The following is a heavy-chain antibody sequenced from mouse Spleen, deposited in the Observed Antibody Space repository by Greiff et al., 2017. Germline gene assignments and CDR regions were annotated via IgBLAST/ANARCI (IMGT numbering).Heavy chain of an antibody. CDR3: ARALYYGNTWFAY. V-gene: IGHV1-55*01. CDR1: GYTFTSYW. J-gene: IGHJ3*01. D-gene: IGHD2-1*01. CDR2: IYPGSGST. Sequence: VQLQQPGAELVKPGASVKMSCKASGYTFTSYWITWVKQRPGQGLEWIGDIYPGSGSTNYNEKFKSKATLTVDTSSSTAYMQLSSLTSEDSAVYYCARALYYGNTWFAYWGQGTLVTVSA.